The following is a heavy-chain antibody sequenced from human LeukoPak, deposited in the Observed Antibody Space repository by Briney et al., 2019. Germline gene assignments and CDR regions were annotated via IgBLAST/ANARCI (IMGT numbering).Heavy chain of an antibody. CDR3: ATEGPLPGGHDY. J-gene: IGHJ4*02. CDR1: GSTFSTYW. CDR2: VNSDGSST. V-gene: IGHV3-74*01. Sequence: GGSLRLSCAASGSTFSTYWMHWVRQAPGKGLVGVSRVNSDGSSTNYADSVKGRFTISRDNAKNTLYLQMNSLGAEDTAVYYCATEGPLPGGHDYWGQGTLVTVSS. D-gene: IGHD2-15*01.